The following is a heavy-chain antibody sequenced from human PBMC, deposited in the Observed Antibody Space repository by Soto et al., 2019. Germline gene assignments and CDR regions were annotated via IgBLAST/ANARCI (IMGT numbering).Heavy chain of an antibody. CDR1: GGSFTSNNW. CDR2: IYRTGST. V-gene: IGHV4-4*02. CDR3: AGRDPGTSVHH. D-gene: IGHD1-7*01. J-gene: IGHJ1*01. Sequence: SETLSLTCAVSGGSFTSNNWWTWVRQPPGQGLEWIGEIYRTGSTNYNPSLKSRVTISLDKSENQFSLKVTSLTAADTAAYYCAGRDPGTSVHHWGQGTLAPVSS.